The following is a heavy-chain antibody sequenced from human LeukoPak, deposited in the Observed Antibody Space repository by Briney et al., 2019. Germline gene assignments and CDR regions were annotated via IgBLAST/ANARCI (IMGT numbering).Heavy chain of an antibody. CDR2: IWYDGSNK. J-gene: IGHJ1*01. V-gene: IGHV3-33*01. Sequence: GRSLRLSCAASGFIFSSYGMHWVRQAPGKGLEWVAVIWYDGSNKYYADSVKGRFTISRDNSKNTLYLQMNSLRAEDTAVYYCARDRYYDSSGYYGVQHWGQGTLVTVSS. CDR3: ARDRYYDSSGYYGVQH. CDR1: GFIFSSYG. D-gene: IGHD3-22*01.